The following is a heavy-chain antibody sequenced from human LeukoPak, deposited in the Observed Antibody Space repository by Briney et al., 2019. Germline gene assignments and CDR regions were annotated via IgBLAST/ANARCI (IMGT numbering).Heavy chain of an antibody. CDR1: GFTFSSYS. CDR3: ARDDPPRFGPYYFDY. Sequence: GGSLRLSCAASGFTFSSYSMNWVRQAPGKGLEWVSSISSSSSYIYYADSVKGRFTISRDNAKNSLYLQMNSLRAEDTAVYYCARDDPPRFGPYYFDYWGQGTLVTVSS. V-gene: IGHV3-21*01. J-gene: IGHJ4*02. D-gene: IGHD3-10*01. CDR2: ISSSSSYI.